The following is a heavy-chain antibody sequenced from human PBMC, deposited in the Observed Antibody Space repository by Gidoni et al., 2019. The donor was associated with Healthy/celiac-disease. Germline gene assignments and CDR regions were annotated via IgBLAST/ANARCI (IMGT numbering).Heavy chain of an antibody. D-gene: IGHD3-22*01. CDR2: ISSSSSYI. CDR1: GFTFSSYS. Sequence: EVQLVESGGGLVKPGGSLRLSCAASGFTFSSYSMHWVRQAPGKGLEWVSSISSSSSYIYYADSVKGRFTISRDNAKNSLYLQMNSLRAEDTAVYYCARDSTDDSSGYYFPNWFDPWGQGTLVTVSS. V-gene: IGHV3-21*01. J-gene: IGHJ5*02. CDR3: ARDSTDDSSGYYFPNWFDP.